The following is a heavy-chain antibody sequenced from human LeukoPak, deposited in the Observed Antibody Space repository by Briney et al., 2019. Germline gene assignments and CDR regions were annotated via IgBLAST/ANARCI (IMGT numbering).Heavy chain of an antibody. CDR2: IYHSGTT. V-gene: IGHV4-38-2*02. Sequence: SETLSLTCTVSGYSISSGYYWGWIRQTPGKGLEWIGNIYHSGTTNYNPSLKSRVTISIDTSKNQFALKLNSVTAADTAVYYCARDSIHRRTTPFDYWGQGTLVIVSS. CDR1: GYSISSGYY. D-gene: IGHD1-7*01. J-gene: IGHJ4*02. CDR3: ARDSIHRRTTPFDY.